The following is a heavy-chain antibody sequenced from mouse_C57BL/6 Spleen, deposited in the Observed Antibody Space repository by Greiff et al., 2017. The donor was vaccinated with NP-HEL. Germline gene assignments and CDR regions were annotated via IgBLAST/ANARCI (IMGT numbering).Heavy chain of an antibody. V-gene: IGHV5-17*01. J-gene: IGHJ2*01. CDR1: GFTFSDYG. CDR2: ISSGSSTI. CDR3: AVIYYDYDVDY. D-gene: IGHD2-4*01. Sequence: EVHLVESGGGLVKPGGSLKLSCAASGFTFSDYGMHWVRQAPEKGLEWVAYISSGSSTIYYADTVKGRFTISRDNAKNTLFLQMTSLRSEATAMFSCAVIYYDYDVDYWGQGTTLTVSS.